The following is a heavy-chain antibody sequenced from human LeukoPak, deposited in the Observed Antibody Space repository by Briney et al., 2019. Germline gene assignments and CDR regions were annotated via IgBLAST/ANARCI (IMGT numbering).Heavy chain of an antibody. Sequence: GGSLRLSCAASGFTFSSSGMHWVRQAPGKGLEWVTFIRYDGSNKYYTDSVKGRFTISRDNYKNTLYLQMHSLRAEDTAVYYCARDYDFWSGYYSPTRGYFGYWGQGTLVTVSS. V-gene: IGHV3-30*02. CDR2: IRYDGSNK. J-gene: IGHJ4*02. D-gene: IGHD3-3*01. CDR3: ARDYDFWSGYYSPTRGYFGY. CDR1: GFTFSSSG.